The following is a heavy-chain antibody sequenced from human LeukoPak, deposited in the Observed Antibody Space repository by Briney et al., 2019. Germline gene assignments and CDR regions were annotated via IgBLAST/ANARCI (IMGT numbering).Heavy chain of an antibody. D-gene: IGHD1-1*01. CDR3: ARVANDDRPFDY. Sequence: SETLSLTCTVSGGSISSYYWSWIRQPPGKGLEWIGYIYYSGSTNYNPSLKSRVTISVDTSKNQYSLKLSSVTAADTAVYYCARVANDDRPFDYWGQGTLVTVSS. J-gene: IGHJ4*02. CDR1: GGSISSYY. CDR2: IYYSGST. V-gene: IGHV4-59*01.